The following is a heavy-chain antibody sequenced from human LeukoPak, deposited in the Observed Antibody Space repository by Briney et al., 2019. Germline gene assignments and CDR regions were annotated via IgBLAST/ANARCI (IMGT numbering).Heavy chain of an antibody. D-gene: IGHD3-22*01. CDR3: AKDTYYYDSSGYSHYFDY. V-gene: IGHV3-30*02. CDR2: IRYDGSNK. CDR1: GFTFSSYG. J-gene: IGHJ4*02. Sequence: PGGSLRLSCAASGFTFSSYGMHWVRQAPGKGLEWEAFIRYDGSNKYYADSVKGRFTISRDNSKNTLYLQMNSLRAEDTAVYYCAKDTYYYDSSGYSHYFDYWGQGTLVTVSS.